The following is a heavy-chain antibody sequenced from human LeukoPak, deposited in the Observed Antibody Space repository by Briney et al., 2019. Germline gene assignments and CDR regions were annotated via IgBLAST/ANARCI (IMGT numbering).Heavy chain of an antibody. CDR2: IYSGGST. D-gene: IGHD4-17*01. Sequence: PGGSLRLSCAASGFTVSSNYMSWVRQAPGKGLEWVSVIYSGGSTYYADPVKGRFTISRHNSKNTLYLQMNSLRAEDTAVYYCARDSAVTTPYYYYYYGMDVWGQGTTVTVSS. J-gene: IGHJ6*02. CDR3: ARDSAVTTPYYYYYYGMDV. CDR1: GFTVSSNY. V-gene: IGHV3-53*04.